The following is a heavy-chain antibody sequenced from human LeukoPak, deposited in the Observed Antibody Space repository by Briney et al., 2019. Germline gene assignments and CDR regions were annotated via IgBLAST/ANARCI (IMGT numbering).Heavy chain of an antibody. D-gene: IGHD2-2*01. CDR3: ARTRVYCSSTSCYPSHFDP. J-gene: IGHJ5*02. Sequence: SETVSLTCTVSGGSISSYYWSWIRQPPGKGLEWIGYIYYSGSTNYNPSLKSPVTISVDTSKNQFSLKLSSVTAADTAVYYCARTRVYCSSTSCYPSHFDPWGQGTLVTVSS. V-gene: IGHV4-59*01. CDR1: GGSISSYY. CDR2: IYYSGST.